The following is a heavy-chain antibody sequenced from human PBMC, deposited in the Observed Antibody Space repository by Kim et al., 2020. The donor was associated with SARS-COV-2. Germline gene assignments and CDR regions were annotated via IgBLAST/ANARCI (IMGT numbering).Heavy chain of an antibody. D-gene: IGHD3-3*01. J-gene: IGHJ6*02. Sequence: SRVTISVDTSKNQFSLKLRSVTAADTAVYYCARHRGPYDFWSGGDYGMDVWGQGTTVTVSS. V-gene: IGHV4-59*08. CDR3: ARHRGPYDFWSGGDYGMDV.